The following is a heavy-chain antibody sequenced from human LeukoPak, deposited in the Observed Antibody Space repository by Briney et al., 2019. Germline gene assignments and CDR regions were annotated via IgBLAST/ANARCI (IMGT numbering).Heavy chain of an antibody. V-gene: IGHV4-59*08. CDR3: ARPRISAGYNYLYFDL. Sequence: PETLSLTCTVSGGSISTYYWSWIRQPPGKGLEWIGYIEYSGITNYNPSLKSRVSITVDTSKNQFSLNLSSVTAADTAVYYCARPRISAGYNYLYFDLWGRGTLVAVSS. CDR1: GGSISTYY. CDR2: IEYSGIT. D-gene: IGHD5-24*01. J-gene: IGHJ2*01.